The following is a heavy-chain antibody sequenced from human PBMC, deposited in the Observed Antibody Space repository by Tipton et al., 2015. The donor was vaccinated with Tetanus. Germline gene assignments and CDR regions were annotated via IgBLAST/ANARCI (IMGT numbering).Heavy chain of an antibody. CDR2: IFGSGST. Sequence: LRLSCTVSGGSIGSYSWSWIRQPAGKGREWIGRIFGSGSTTYNPSLKSRVAMSVGTSQNQFYLKLSSVTAADTAVYYCAKVRHFCDSTLGYWGQGTLVTVSS. CDR1: GGSIGSYS. J-gene: IGHJ4*02. V-gene: IGHV4-4*07. CDR3: AKVRHFCDSTLGY. D-gene: IGHD2/OR15-2a*01.